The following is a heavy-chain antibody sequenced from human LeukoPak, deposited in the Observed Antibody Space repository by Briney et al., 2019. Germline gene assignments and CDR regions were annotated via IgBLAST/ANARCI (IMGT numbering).Heavy chain of an antibody. CDR2: ISSSSGTI. Sequence: GGSLRLSCAASGFTFNSFSMNWVRQAPGKGLEWVSYISSSSGTIYYADSVKGRFTISRDNAKNSLYLQMNSLRAEDTAVYYCARGYDFWSGYYTGIFDYWGQGTLVTVSS. D-gene: IGHD3-3*01. CDR1: GFTFNSFS. CDR3: ARGYDFWSGYYTGIFDY. J-gene: IGHJ4*02. V-gene: IGHV3-48*01.